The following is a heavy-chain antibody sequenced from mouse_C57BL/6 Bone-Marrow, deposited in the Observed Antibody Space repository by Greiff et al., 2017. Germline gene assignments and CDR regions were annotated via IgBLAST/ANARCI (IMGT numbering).Heavy chain of an antibody. V-gene: IGHV1-82*01. CDR2: IYPGDGDT. J-gene: IGHJ2*01. Sequence: QVQLQQSGPELVKPGASVKISCKASGYAFSSSWMNWVKQRPGKGLEWIGRIYPGDGDTNYNGKFKGKATLTADKSSSTAYMRLISLTAEDSAVYFCARCFTTVVRAYFDYWGQGTTLTVSS. CDR1: GYAFSSSW. D-gene: IGHD1-1*01. CDR3: ARCFTTVVRAYFDY.